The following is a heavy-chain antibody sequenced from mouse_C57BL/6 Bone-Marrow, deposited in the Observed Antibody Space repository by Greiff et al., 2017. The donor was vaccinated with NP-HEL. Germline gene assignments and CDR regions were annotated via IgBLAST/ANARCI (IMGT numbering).Heavy chain of an antibody. D-gene: IGHD1-1*01. CDR2: IYPGSGST. CDR1: GYTFTSYW. J-gene: IGHJ2*01. Sequence: QVQLQQPGAELVKPGASVKMSCKASGYTFTSYWITWVKQRPGQGLEWIGDIYPGSGSTNYTEKFKSKATLTVDTSSSTAYMQLSSLTSEDSAVYYCARSYYYGSSSLDYWGQGTTLTVSS. CDR3: ARSYYYGSSSLDY. V-gene: IGHV1-55*01.